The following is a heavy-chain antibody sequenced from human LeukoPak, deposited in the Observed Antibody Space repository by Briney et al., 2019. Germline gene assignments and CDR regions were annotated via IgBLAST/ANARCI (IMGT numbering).Heavy chain of an antibody. J-gene: IGHJ6*02. CDR1: GFTFSSYG. CDR2: ISYDGSNK. CDR3: AKDLYYDILTGYYYYGMDV. Sequence: GGSLRLSCAASGFTFSSYGMHWVRQAPGKGLEWVAVISYDGSNKYYADSVKGRFTISRDNSKNTLYLQMNSLRAEDTAVYYCAKDLYYDILTGYYYYGMDVWGQGTTVTVSS. V-gene: IGHV3-30*18. D-gene: IGHD3-9*01.